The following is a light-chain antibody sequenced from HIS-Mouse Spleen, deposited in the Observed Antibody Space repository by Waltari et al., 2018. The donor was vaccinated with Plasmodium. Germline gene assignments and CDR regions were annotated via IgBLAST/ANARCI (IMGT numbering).Light chain of an antibody. J-gene: IGLJ2*01. CDR2: EGS. Sequence: QSALTQPASVSASPGQSITIPCTGTSSAVGSYKRVSWYHPHPSKAPQRMIYEGSKRTSGVSNRFSRSKSGNTASLTISGLQAEDEADYYCCSYAGSSTLVFGGGTKLTVL. V-gene: IGLV2-23*01. CDR3: CSYAGSSTLV. CDR1: SSAVGSYKR.